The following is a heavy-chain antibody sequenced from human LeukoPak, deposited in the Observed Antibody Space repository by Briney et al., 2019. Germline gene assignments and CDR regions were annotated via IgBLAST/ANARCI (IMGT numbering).Heavy chain of an antibody. CDR2: ISGSGGST. D-gene: IGHD6-19*01. J-gene: IGHJ3*02. V-gene: IGHV3-23*01. Sequence: GGSLRLSCAASGFTFSSYAMSWVRQAPGKGLEWVSAISGSGGSTYYADSVKGRFTISRDNSKNTLYLQMNSLRAEDTAVYYCAKGYSSGWYFPDAFDIWGQGTMVTVSS. CDR1: GFTFSSYA. CDR3: AKGYSSGWYFPDAFDI.